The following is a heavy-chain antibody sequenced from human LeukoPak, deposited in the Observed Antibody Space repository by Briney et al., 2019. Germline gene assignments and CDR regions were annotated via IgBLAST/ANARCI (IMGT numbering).Heavy chain of an antibody. CDR2: IDSDGTGT. Sequence: PGRSLRLSCAASGFTFTNYGMHWVRQAPGKGLVWVSRIDSDGTGTIYADSVRGRFTISRDNAKNTMYLQMNSLRAEDTAVYYCTREGLDPWGQGTLVTVSS. D-gene: IGHD2-21*01. CDR1: GFTFTNYG. V-gene: IGHV3-74*01. CDR3: TREGLDP. J-gene: IGHJ5*02.